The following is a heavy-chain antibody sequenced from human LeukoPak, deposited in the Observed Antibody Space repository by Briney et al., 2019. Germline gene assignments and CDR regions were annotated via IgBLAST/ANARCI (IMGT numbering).Heavy chain of an antibody. Sequence: GGSLRLSCAASGFTFSSYSMNWVRQAPGKALEWVSSISSSSSYIYYADSVKGRFTISRDNAKNSLYLQMNSLRAEDTAVYYCEREMGRVVVITEFDAFDIWGQGTMVTVSS. J-gene: IGHJ3*02. CDR1: GFTFSSYS. CDR3: EREMGRVVVITEFDAFDI. CDR2: ISSSSSYI. V-gene: IGHV3-21*01. D-gene: IGHD3-22*01.